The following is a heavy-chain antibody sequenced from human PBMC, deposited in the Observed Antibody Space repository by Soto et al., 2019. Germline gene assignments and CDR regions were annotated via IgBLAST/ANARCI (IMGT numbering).Heavy chain of an antibody. D-gene: IGHD5-18*01. V-gene: IGHV3-23*01. CDR1: GFTFSSYA. J-gene: IGHJ4*02. CDR3: AKDLGYSYGYGPVDY. Sequence: EVQLLECGGGLVQPGGSLRLSCAASGFTFSSYAMSWVRQAPGKGLEWVSAISASGGSTYYADSVKGRFTISRDNSKNTLYLQMNSLRAEDTAVYYCAKDLGYSYGYGPVDYWGQGTLVTVSS. CDR2: ISASGGST.